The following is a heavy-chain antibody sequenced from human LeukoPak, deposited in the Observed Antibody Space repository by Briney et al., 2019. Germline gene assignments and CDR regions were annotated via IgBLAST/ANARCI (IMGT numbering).Heavy chain of an antibody. V-gene: IGHV4-31*03. J-gene: IGHJ5*02. CDR3: ARAPREGRGNWFDP. D-gene: IGHD5-24*01. Sequence: SETLSLTCTVSGGAISTGAYYWSWIRQHPEKGLEWIGYIYYSGSTLYNPSLKSRVTMSVDTSKNQFSLQLTSVTAADTAVYYCARAPREGRGNWFDPWGQGTLVTVSS. CDR1: GGAISTGAYY. CDR2: IYYSGST.